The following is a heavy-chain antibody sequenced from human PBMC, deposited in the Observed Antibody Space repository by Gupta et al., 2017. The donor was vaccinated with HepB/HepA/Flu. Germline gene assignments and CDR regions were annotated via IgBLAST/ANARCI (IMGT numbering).Heavy chain of an antibody. J-gene: IGHJ2*01. Sequence: QVQLVQSGAEVKKPGSSVKVSCKASGGTFSSYAISWVRQAPGQGLEWMGGIIPIFGTANYAQKVQGRVTITAEESTSTAYMGLSSLRSEETAVYYCARARGIAGAVDYWYFDLWGRGTLVTVSS. CDR3: ARARGIAGAVDYWYFDL. V-gene: IGHV1-69*01. D-gene: IGHD6-19*01. CDR2: IIPIFGTA. CDR1: GGTFSSYA.